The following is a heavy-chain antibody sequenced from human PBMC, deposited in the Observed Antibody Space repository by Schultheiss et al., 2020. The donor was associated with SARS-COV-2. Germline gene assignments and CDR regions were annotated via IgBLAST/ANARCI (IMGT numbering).Heavy chain of an antibody. CDR1: GFTFSGSA. V-gene: IGHV3-49*04. J-gene: IGHJ4*02. CDR2: IRSKTYGGTT. CDR3: TSSLIG. D-gene: IGHD2-21*01. Sequence: GGSLRLSCAASGFTFSGSAMHWVRQASGKGLEWVGFIRSKTYGGTTEYAASVKGRITISRDDSKSIAYLQMNSLKTEDTAVYYCTSSLIGWGQGTLVTVSS.